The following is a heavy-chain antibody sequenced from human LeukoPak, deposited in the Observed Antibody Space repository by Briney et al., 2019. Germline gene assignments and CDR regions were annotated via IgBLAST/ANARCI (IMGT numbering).Heavy chain of an antibody. D-gene: IGHD1-26*01. V-gene: IGHV3-48*01. CDR1: GFTFSSYS. J-gene: IGHJ3*02. CDR2: ISSSSSSTI. Sequence: GGSLRLSCAASGFTFSSYSMNWVRQAPGKGLEWVSYISSSSSSTIYYADSVKGRFTISRDNAMNSLYLQMNSLRAEDTAVYYCARDLRDPSSPNDAFDIWGQGTMVTVSS. CDR3: ARDLRDPSSPNDAFDI.